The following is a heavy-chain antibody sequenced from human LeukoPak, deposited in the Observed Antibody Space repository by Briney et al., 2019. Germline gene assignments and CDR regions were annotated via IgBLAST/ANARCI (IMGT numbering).Heavy chain of an antibody. J-gene: IGHJ3*02. Sequence: GGSLRLSCAASGLTFSSYSMNWVRQAPGKGLEWVSSISSSSSYIYYADSVKGRFTISRDNAKNSLYLQMNSLRAEDTAVYYCARESLGYCSGGSCSSDAFDIWGQGTMVTVSS. CDR1: GLTFSSYS. V-gene: IGHV3-21*01. CDR2: ISSSSSYI. D-gene: IGHD2-15*01. CDR3: ARESLGYCSGGSCSSDAFDI.